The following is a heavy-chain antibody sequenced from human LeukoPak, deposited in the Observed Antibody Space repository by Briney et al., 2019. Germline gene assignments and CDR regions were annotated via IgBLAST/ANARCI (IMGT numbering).Heavy chain of an antibody. CDR3: ARVYCGGDCYPGDALDI. J-gene: IGHJ3*02. Sequence: SETLSLTCSVSGGSISSYYWSWIRQPPGKGLEWIGYFYYSGSTNYNPSLKSRVTISVDTSKNQFSLKLSSVTAADTAVYYCARVYCGGDCYPGDALDIWGQGTMVTVSS. CDR2: FYYSGST. D-gene: IGHD2-21*02. CDR1: GGSISSYY. V-gene: IGHV4-59*01.